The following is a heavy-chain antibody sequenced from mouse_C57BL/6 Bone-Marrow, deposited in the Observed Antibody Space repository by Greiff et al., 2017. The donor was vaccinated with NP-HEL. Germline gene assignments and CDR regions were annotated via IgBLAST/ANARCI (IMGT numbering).Heavy chain of an antibody. CDR3: AREEDYYSYRTQDYAMDY. V-gene: IGHV1-26*01. D-gene: IGHD2-1*01. J-gene: IGHJ4*01. CDR2: INPNNGGT. CDR1: GYTFTDYY. Sequence: VQLQQSGPELVKPGASVKISCKASGYTFTDYYMNWVKQSHGKSLEWIGDINPNNGGTSYNQKFKGKATLTVDKASSTAYMELRSLTSEDSAVYYCAREEDYYSYRTQDYAMDYWGQGTSVTVSS.